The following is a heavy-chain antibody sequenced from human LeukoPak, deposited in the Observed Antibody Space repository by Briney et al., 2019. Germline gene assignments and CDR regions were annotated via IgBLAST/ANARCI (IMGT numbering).Heavy chain of an antibody. D-gene: IGHD6-19*01. Sequence: SETLSLTCTVSGSSITNYYWSWIRQPPGKGLEWIGYIYYSGSTNYNPSLKSRVTISVDTSKNQFSLKLASVTAADTAVYYCARGHLLNGWFKYDAFEIWGQGTMVAVSS. J-gene: IGHJ3*02. V-gene: IGHV4-59*01. CDR3: ARGHLLNGWFKYDAFEI. CDR2: IYYSGST. CDR1: GSSITNYY.